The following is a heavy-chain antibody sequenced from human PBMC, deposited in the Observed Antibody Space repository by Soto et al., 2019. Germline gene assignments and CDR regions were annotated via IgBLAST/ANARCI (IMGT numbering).Heavy chain of an antibody. Sequence: GASVKVSCKASGYTFTSYGISWVRQAPGQGLEWMGWISAYNGNTNYAQKLQGRVTMTTDTSTSTAYMELRSLRSDDTAVYYCARDPKSSGYGRRAFDIWGQGTMVTVSS. CDR1: GYTFTSYG. J-gene: IGHJ3*02. D-gene: IGHD3-3*01. CDR2: ISAYNGNT. CDR3: ARDPKSSGYGRRAFDI. V-gene: IGHV1-18*01.